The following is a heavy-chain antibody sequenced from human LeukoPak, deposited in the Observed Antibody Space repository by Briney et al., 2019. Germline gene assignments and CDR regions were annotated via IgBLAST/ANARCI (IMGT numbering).Heavy chain of an antibody. D-gene: IGHD2-15*01. Sequence: ASVKVSCKASGYTFTDYYIHWVRQAPGQGLEWMGWINPNSGGTSYAQKFQGRVTMTRDTSISTAYMDLSRLTSDDTAVYYCARDSVVVESATLGYFDPWGQGTLVTVSS. CDR2: INPNSGGT. CDR3: ARDSVVVESATLGYFDP. CDR1: GYTFTDYY. V-gene: IGHV1-2*02. J-gene: IGHJ5*02.